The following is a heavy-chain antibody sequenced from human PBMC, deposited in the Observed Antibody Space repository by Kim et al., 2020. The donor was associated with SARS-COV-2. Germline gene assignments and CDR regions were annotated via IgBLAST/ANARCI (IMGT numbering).Heavy chain of an antibody. CDR1: GGSFSGYY. CDR3: ARGCSSTSCYDFDY. D-gene: IGHD2-2*01. V-gene: IGHV4-34*01. Sequence: SETLSLTCAVYGGSFSGYYWSWIRQPPGKGLEWIGEINHSGSTNYNPSLKSRVTISVDTSKNQFSLKLSSVTAADTAVYYCARGCSSTSCYDFDYWGQGTLVTVSS. J-gene: IGHJ4*02. CDR2: INHSGST.